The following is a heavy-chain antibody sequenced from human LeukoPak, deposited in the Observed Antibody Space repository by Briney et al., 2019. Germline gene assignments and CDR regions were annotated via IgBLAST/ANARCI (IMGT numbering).Heavy chain of an antibody. V-gene: IGHV3-23*01. CDR2: ISGSGGST. J-gene: IGHJ4*02. CDR1: GFTFSTYV. Sequence: AEGSLRLSCAASGFTFSTYVMSWVRQAPGKGLEWVSAISGSGGSTYYADSVKGRFTISRDNSKNTLYLQMNSLGADDTAVYYCAKENWRYFDYWGQGTLVTVSS. CDR3: AKENWRYFDY. D-gene: IGHD1-1*01.